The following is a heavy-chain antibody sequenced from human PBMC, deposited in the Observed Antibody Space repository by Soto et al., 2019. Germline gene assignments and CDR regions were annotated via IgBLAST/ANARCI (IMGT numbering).Heavy chain of an antibody. J-gene: IGHJ4*02. D-gene: IGHD1-26*01. CDR3: VKDEVGASCX. CDR2: IGSGGDTT. V-gene: IGHV3-23*01. CDR1: GFSFSNFA. Sequence: GGSLRLSFAASGFSFSNFALSWVRQAPGKGLEWVSSIGSGGDTTYYADSVKGRFTISGDNSKNTVLLEMRSLKAEDTAMYYCVKDEVGASCXWCQVTMVTVSX.